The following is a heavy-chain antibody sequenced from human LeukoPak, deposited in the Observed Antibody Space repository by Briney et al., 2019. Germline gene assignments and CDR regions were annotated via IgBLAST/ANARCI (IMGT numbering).Heavy chain of an antibody. CDR2: INSDGSNT. CDR3: ARARGTTRNPLDS. D-gene: IGHD1-1*01. CDR1: GFTFSSYW. V-gene: IGHV3-74*01. J-gene: IGHJ3*01. Sequence: GGSLRLSCTASGFTFSSYWMHWVRQAPGKGLVWASRINSDGSNTKYADSVKGRFTISRDIAKNTLYLQMNSLRAEDTAVYFCARARGTTRNPLDSWGQGTVVTVSS.